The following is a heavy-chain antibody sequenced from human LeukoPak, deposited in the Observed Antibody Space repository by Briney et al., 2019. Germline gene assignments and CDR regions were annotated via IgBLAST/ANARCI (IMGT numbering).Heavy chain of an antibody. Sequence: VAVKVSCKVSGYTLTELSMHWVRQAPGKGLEWMGGFDPEDGETIYAQKFQGRVTITRNTSISTAYMELSSLRSEDTAVYYCARAIYYDFWSGYSVSSNNWFDPWGQGTLVTVSS. CDR1: GYTLTELS. CDR3: ARAIYYDFWSGYSVSSNNWFDP. V-gene: IGHV1-24*01. CDR2: FDPEDGET. D-gene: IGHD3-3*01. J-gene: IGHJ5*02.